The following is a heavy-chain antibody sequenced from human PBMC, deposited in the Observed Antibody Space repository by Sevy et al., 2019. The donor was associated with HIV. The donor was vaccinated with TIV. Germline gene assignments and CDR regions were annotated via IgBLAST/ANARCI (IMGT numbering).Heavy chain of an antibody. V-gene: IGHV2-70*01. CDR1: GFSLSTSGMC. D-gene: IGHD6-13*01. J-gene: IGHJ3*02. CDR2: IDWEDDK. CDR3: ARMTRGGIASIGDAFDI. Sequence: SGPTLVKPTQTLTLTCTFSGFSLSTSGMCVSWIRQPPGKALEWLALIDWEDDKYYSTSLKTRLTISTDTSKNQVVLTMPNMDPVDTATYYCARMTRGGIASIGDAFDIWGQGTMVTVSS.